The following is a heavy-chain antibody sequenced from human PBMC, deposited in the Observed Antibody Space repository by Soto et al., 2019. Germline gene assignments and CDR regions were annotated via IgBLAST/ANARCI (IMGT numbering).Heavy chain of an antibody. V-gene: IGHV3-30*18. CDR2: ISYDGSNK. CDR1: GFTFSSYG. D-gene: IGHD3-3*01. J-gene: IGHJ4*02. CDR3: AKDILLRPGHYDFWSGLGILDY. Sequence: SGGSLRLSCAASGFTFSSYGMHWVRQAPGKGLEWVAVISYDGSNKYYADSVKGRFTISRDNSKNTLYLQMNSLRAEDTAVYYCAKDILLRPGHYDFWSGLGILDYWGQGTLVTVSS.